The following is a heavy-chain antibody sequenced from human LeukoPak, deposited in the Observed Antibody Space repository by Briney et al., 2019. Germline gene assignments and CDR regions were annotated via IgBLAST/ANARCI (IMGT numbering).Heavy chain of an antibody. CDR3: ARVGGIDYVWGSYRYSGDNWFDP. CDR1: GYTFTSYA. V-gene: IGHV1-69*06. D-gene: IGHD3-16*02. Sequence: SVKVSCKASGYTFTSYAISWVRQAPGQGLEWMGGIIPIFGTANYAQKFQGRVTITADKSTSTAYMELSSLRSDDTAVYYCARVGGIDYVWGSYRYSGDNWFDPWGEGTLVTVSS. CDR2: IIPIFGTA. J-gene: IGHJ5*02.